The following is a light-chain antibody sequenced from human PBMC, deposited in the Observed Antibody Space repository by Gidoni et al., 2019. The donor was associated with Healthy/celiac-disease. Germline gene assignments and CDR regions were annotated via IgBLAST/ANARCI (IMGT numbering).Light chain of an antibody. CDR2: EVS. CDR3: SSYAGNNNFV. J-gene: IGLJ1*01. V-gene: IGLV2-8*01. Sequence: QSALTQPPSASGSPGQSVTISFPGTSSDVGGYYYFSWYQQHPGKAPNIMISEVSKRPSGVPDRFSGSKSGTTASLTVSGLQAEDEADYYCSSYAGNNNFVFGTGTKVSVL. CDR1: SSDVGGYYY.